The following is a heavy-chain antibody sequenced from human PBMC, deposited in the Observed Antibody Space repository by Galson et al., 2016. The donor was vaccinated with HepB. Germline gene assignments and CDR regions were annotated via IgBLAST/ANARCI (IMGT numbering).Heavy chain of an antibody. J-gene: IGHJ4*02. Sequence: SVKVSCKASGFNFGSKAIHWVRQARGQHLEWIGWIVFGSGNTNFAQDLQERVTFARDISTNTVHMDLGGLTSDDTAVSYCAMDRLGGLDYWGQGTQVTVS. CDR3: AMDRLGGLDY. V-gene: IGHV1-58*02. D-gene: IGHD7-27*01. CDR1: GFNFGSKA. CDR2: IVFGSGNT.